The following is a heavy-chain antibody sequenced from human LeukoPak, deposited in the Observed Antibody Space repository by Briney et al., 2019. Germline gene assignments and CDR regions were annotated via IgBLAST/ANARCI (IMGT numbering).Heavy chain of an antibody. D-gene: IGHD3-3*01. CDR3: ATRVYYDFWSGYKPESPFDY. CDR1: GFTFSSYA. CDR2: ISGSGGST. J-gene: IGHJ4*02. V-gene: IGHV3-23*01. Sequence: GGSLRFSCAASGFTFSSYAMSWVRQAPGKGLEWVSAISGSGGSTYYADSVKGRFTISRDNSKNTLYLQMNSLRAEDTAVYYCATRVYYDFWSGYKPESPFDYWGQGTLVTVSS.